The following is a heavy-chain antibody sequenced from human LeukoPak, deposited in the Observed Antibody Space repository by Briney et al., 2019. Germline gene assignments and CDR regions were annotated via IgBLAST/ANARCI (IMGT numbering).Heavy chain of an antibody. V-gene: IGHV3-7*01. CDR1: GFTFSSYW. CDR2: IKQDGSEK. J-gene: IGHJ3*02. CDR3: ARYRAFDI. Sequence: GGSLRLSCAGSGFTFSSYWTSWVRQAPGKGLEWVANIKQDGSEKYYVDSVKGRFTISRDNAKNSLFLQMNSLRVEDTAVYYCARYRAFDIWGQGTMVTVSS.